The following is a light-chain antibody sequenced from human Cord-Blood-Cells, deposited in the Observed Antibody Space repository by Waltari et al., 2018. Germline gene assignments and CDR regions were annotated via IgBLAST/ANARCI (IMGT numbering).Light chain of an antibody. CDR3: QQYNNWIT. J-gene: IGKJ1*01. Sequence: EIVMTQSPATLSVSPGERATLSCRASQSVSSNLAWNQQKPGQAPRLLIYGASTRATGIPARFSGSGSGTEFTLTISSLQSEDFAVYYCQQYNNWITFGQGTKVEIK. V-gene: IGKV3-15*01. CDR2: GAS. CDR1: QSVSSN.